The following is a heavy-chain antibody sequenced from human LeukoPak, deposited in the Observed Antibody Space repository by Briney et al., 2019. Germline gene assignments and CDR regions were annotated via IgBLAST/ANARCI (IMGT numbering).Heavy chain of an antibody. CDR2: MNPNSGNT. J-gene: IGHJ4*02. D-gene: IGHD5-18*01. V-gene: IGHV1-8*01. Sequence: SXXASGYTFTSYDINWVRQAAGQGLEWMGWMNPNSGNTVYAQKFQGRVTMTRNTSISTAYMELSSLRSEDTAVYYCARSDTAMVYFDYWGQGTLVTVSS. CDR3: ARSDTAMVYFDY. CDR1: GYTFTSYD.